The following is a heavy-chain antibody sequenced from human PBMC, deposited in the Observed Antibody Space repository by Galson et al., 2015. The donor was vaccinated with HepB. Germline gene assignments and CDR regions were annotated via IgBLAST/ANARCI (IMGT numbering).Heavy chain of an antibody. CDR1: GFTFSSYS. V-gene: IGHV3-48*01. D-gene: IGHD2-15*01. CDR3: ARAGGSVVDAFDI. J-gene: IGHJ3*02. CDR2: ISSSSSTI. Sequence: SLRLSCAASGFTFSSYSMNWVRQAPGKGLEWVSYISSSSSTIYYADSVKGRFTISRDNAKNSLYLQMNSLRAEDTAVYYCARAGGSVVDAFDIWGQGTMVTVSP.